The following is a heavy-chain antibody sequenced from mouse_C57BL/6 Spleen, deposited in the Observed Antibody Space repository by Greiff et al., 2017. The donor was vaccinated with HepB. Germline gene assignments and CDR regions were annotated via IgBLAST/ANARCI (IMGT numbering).Heavy chain of an antibody. CDR3: AGGGPMAERYFDV. CDR1: GYTFTSYW. J-gene: IGHJ1*03. CDR2: IDPSDSYT. V-gene: IGHV1-50*01. Sequence: QVQLQQPGAELVKPGASVKLSCKASGYTFTSYWMQWVKQRPGQGLEWIGEIDPSDSYTNYNQKFKGKATLTVDTSSSTAYMQLSSLTSEDSAVYSCAGGGPMAERYFDVWGTGTTVTVSS.